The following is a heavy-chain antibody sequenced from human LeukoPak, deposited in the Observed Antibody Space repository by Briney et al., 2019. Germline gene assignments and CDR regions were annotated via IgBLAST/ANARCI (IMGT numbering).Heavy chain of an antibody. CDR2: TYTDTSA. D-gene: IGHD7-27*01. CDR1: GFIVSNNH. CDR3: ARESWGPVGP. Sequence: GGSLGLSCAASGFIVSNNHMSWVRQAPGKGLEWVSLTYTDTSAYYADSVKGRFTISRDNSKNTLNLQMNSLRVEDTGVYYCARESWGPVGPWGQGTLVTVSS. V-gene: IGHV3-66*02. J-gene: IGHJ5*02.